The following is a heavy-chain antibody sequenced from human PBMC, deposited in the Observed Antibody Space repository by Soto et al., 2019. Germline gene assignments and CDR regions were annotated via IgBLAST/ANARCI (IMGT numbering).Heavy chain of an antibody. CDR3: ARLTPGYSSGWFIDY. CDR1: GGSISSGDYY. V-gene: IGHV4-30-4*01. CDR2: IYYSGST. Sequence: LSLTCTVSGGSISSGDYYWSWIRQPPEKGLEWIGYIYYSGSTYYNPSLKSRVTISVDTSKNQFSLKLSSVTAADTAVYYCARLTPGYSSGWFIDYWGQGTLVTVSS. J-gene: IGHJ4*02. D-gene: IGHD6-19*01.